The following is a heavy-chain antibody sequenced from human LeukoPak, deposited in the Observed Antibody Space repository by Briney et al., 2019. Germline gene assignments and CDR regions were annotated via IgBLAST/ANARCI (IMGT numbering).Heavy chain of an antibody. Sequence: SVKVSCKASGGTFSSYGISWVRQAPGQGLEWMGGIIPIFGTANYAQKFQGRVTITADESTSTAYMELSSLRSEDTAVYYCARDRHTIFGVDPPNNWFDPWGQGTLVTVSS. CDR2: IIPIFGTA. CDR1: GGTFSSYG. D-gene: IGHD3-3*01. J-gene: IGHJ5*02. V-gene: IGHV1-69*13. CDR3: ARDRHTIFGVDPPNNWFDP.